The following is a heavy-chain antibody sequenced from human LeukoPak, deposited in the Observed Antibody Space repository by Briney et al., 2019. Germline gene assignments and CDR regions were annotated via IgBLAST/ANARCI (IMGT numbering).Heavy chain of an antibody. CDR1: GFTFSSYA. CDR2: ISGSGGST. CDR3: AKGQHFPYYYGSGVAPETQKVDY. V-gene: IGHV3-23*01. J-gene: IGHJ4*02. D-gene: IGHD3-10*01. Sequence: PGGSLRLTCAASGFTFSSYAMSWVRQAPGKGLEWVSAISGSGGSTYYADSVKGRFTISRDNSKNTLYLQMNSLRAEDTAVYYCAKGQHFPYYYGSGVAPETQKVDYWGQGTLVTVSS.